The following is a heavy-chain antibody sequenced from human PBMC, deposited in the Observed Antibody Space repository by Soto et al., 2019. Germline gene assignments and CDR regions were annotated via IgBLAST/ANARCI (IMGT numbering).Heavy chain of an antibody. D-gene: IGHD6-19*01. CDR1: GGSFSGYF. V-gene: IGHV4-34*02. CDR3: ARGLAYDRPITVAEPFDS. CDR2: ISHSGSR. Sequence: QVQLQQWGAGLLKASETLSLTCVVSGGSFSGYFWTWIRQSPGRGLEWIGEISHSGSRNYYPAFQSRVIISVDSSKNHVSLKLSSVTAADSATYFCARGLAYDRPITVAEPFDSWGQGTLVTVSS. J-gene: IGHJ4*02.